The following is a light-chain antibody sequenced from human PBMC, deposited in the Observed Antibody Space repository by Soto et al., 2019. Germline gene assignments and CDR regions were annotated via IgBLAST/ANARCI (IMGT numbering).Light chain of an antibody. V-gene: IGLV2-23*01. Sequence: QSALTQPASVSGSPGQSITISCTGTSSDVGSYNLVSWYQQHPGKAPKLMIYEGNKRPSGVSNRFSGSKSGNTASLTISGLQAEDDADYYFCSYAGGGTWVFGGGTQLTVL. CDR2: EGN. CDR1: SSDVGSYNL. CDR3: CSYAGGGTWV. J-gene: IGLJ3*02.